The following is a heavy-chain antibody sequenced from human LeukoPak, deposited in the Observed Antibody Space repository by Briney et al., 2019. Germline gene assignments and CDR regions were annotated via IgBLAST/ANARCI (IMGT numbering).Heavy chain of an antibody. D-gene: IGHD6-19*01. V-gene: IGHV3-30*18. J-gene: IGHJ3*02. CDR1: GFTFSSYG. Sequence: PGRSLRLSCAASGFTFSSYGMHWVRQAPGKGLEWVAVISYDGSNKYYADSVKGRFTISRDNSKNTLYLQMNSLRAEDTAVYYCAKSISSGWIDAFDIWGQGTWSPSLQ. CDR2: ISYDGSNK. CDR3: AKSISSGWIDAFDI.